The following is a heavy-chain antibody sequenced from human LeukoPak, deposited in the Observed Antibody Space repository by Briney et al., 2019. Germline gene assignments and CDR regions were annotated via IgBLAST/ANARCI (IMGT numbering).Heavy chain of an antibody. CDR1: GYAFTGFY. CDR3: ARAGTVEMTPLDY. V-gene: IGHV1-2*02. D-gene: IGHD5-24*01. Sequence: ASVKVSCKSSGYAFTGFYMRWVRQAPGQGLEWMGLINPNSGDATYAQKFQGRVTLTRDTSISTAYMELSRLRSDDTAVYYCARAGTVEMTPLDYWGQGTLVTVSS. J-gene: IGHJ4*02. CDR2: INPNSGDA.